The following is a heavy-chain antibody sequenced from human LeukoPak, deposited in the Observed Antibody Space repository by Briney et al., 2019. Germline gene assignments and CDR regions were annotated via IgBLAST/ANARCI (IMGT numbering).Heavy chain of an antibody. CDR1: GYSISSGYY. CDR3: AREYGSGSYYPSWFDY. CDR2: IYHSGST. Sequence: SETLPLTCTVSGYSISSGYYWGWIRQPPGKGLEWIGSIYHSGSTYYNPSLKSRVTISVDTSKNQFSLKLSSVTAADTAVYYCAREYGSGSYYPSWFDYWGQGTLVTVSS. V-gene: IGHV4-38-2*02. D-gene: IGHD3-10*01. J-gene: IGHJ4*02.